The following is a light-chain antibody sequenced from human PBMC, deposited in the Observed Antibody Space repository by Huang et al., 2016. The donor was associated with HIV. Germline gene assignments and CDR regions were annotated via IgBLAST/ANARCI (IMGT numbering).Light chain of an antibody. Sequence: DIQLTQSPSPLSASPGVRVTLTCRTSQNIDNFLAWYQQKPGGVPKLLIYAASTLQSGVPSRFSGRGSGTDFALTISSLQPEDAATYYCQRYNIAPRAFGQGTTV. CDR2: AAS. CDR1: QNIDNF. V-gene: IGKV1-27*01. CDR3: QRYNIAPRA. J-gene: IGKJ1*01.